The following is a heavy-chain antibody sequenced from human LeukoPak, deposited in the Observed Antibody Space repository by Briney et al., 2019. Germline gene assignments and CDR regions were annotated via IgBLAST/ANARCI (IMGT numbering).Heavy chain of an antibody. CDR3: AGQARPGSAEGAFDI. CDR2: ISTAGDP. D-gene: IGHD2-2*01. Sequence: GSLRLSCAASGFTFSSYDMHWVRQDKGKGLEWVSAISTAGDPYYLGSVKGRFTISRENAKNSFYLQMNSLRAGDTAVYYCAGQARPGSAEGAFDIWGQGTMVTVSS. CDR1: GFTFSSYD. V-gene: IGHV3-13*05. J-gene: IGHJ3*02.